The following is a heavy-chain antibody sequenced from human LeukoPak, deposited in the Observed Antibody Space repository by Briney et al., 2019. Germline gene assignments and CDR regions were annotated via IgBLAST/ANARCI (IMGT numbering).Heavy chain of an antibody. Sequence: GGSLRLSCAASGFTFSSYSMNWVRQAPGKGLEGVSSISSSSSYIYYADSVKGRFTISRDNAKSSLYLQMNSLRAEDTAGYYCAGYYYDSSGYPTGAFDIWGQGTMVTVSS. CDR1: GFTFSSYS. CDR3: AGYYYDSSGYPTGAFDI. J-gene: IGHJ3*02. D-gene: IGHD3-22*01. CDR2: ISSSSSYI. V-gene: IGHV3-21*01.